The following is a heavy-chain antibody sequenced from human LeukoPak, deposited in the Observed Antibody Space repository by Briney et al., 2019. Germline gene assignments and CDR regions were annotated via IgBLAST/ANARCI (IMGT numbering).Heavy chain of an antibody. D-gene: IGHD3-10*01. V-gene: IGHV3-7*01. Sequence: GWSLRLSCAAAGFTVSRYWMSWVRQAPGKGLEWLANLKEDGSEKYYVASVKGRFTISRDNAKNSLYLQMNSLRAEDTSVYYCASGSREWWGQGTLVTVSS. J-gene: IGHJ4*02. CDR3: ASGSREW. CDR2: LKEDGSEK. CDR1: GFTVSRYW.